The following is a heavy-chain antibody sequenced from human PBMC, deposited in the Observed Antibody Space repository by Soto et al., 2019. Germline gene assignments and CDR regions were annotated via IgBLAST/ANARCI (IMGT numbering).Heavy chain of an antibody. CDR1: GFTFSSYW. Sequence: PGGSLRLSCAASGFTFSSYWMNWVRQAPGKGLEWVANIDQDGNEDNLLDSVKGRFTISRDNAKNSLFLQMNSLRVDDTAVYYCARTGDGHHDFLDYWGQGALVTVSS. D-gene: IGHD1-1*01. CDR2: IDQDGNED. V-gene: IGHV3-7*01. J-gene: IGHJ4*02. CDR3: ARTGDGHHDFLDY.